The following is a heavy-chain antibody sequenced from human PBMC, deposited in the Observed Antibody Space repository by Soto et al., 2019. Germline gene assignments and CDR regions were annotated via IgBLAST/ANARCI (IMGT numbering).Heavy chain of an antibody. CDR1: GGSLTTTNYY. Sequence: XTLSLPCTVSGGSLTTTNYYWSWVRQPRGKGLEWIANVYYTGDTYYSPSLRSRVTISVDTSKSQFSLILTSVTAADTAMYFCASLQVPGNFDYWGHGTLGTVSS. D-gene: IGHD6-13*01. V-gene: IGHV4-39*01. CDR3: ASLQVPGNFDY. J-gene: IGHJ4*01. CDR2: VYYTGDT.